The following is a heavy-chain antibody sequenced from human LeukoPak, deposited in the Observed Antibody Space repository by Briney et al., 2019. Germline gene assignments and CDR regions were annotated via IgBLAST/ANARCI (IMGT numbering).Heavy chain of an antibody. CDR2: ISWNSGSI. Sequence: GGSLRLSCAASGFTFSNYGMHWVRQAPGKGLEWVSGISWNSGSIGYADSVKGRFTISRDNAKNSLYLQMNSLRAEDTALYYCAKGFDLGYYYDSSGYYRDAFDIWGQGTMVTVSS. CDR3: AKGFDLGYYYDSSGYYRDAFDI. V-gene: IGHV3-9*01. J-gene: IGHJ3*02. CDR1: GFTFSNYG. D-gene: IGHD3-22*01.